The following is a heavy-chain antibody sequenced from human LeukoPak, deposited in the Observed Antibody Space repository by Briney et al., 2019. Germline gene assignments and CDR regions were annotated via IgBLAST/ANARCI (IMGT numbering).Heavy chain of an antibody. D-gene: IGHD2-21*01. CDR3: ARLCGGDCYSSAFDI. CDR1: GGSISSTIYY. J-gene: IGHJ3*02. CDR2: IYYSGST. V-gene: IGHV4-39*01. Sequence: PSETLSLTCTVSGGSISSTIYYWGWIRQPPGKGLEWIGSIYYSGSTYYNPSLKSRVTISVDTSKNQFSLKLSSVTAADTAVYYCARLCGGDCYSSAFDIWGQWTMVTVSS.